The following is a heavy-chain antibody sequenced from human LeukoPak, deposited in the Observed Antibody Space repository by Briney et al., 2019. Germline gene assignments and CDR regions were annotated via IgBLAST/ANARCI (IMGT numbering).Heavy chain of an antibody. J-gene: IGHJ4*02. CDR3: ARAMGLQRQLAFDY. D-gene: IGHD6-13*01. CDR2: ISSSSSSI. CDR1: GFTFSSYS. V-gene: IGHV3-21*01. Sequence: PGGSLRLSRAASGFTFSSYSMNWVRQAPGKGLEWVSSISSSSSSIYYADSVQGRFTISRDNAKNSLYLQMDSLRAEDTAVYYCARAMGLQRQLAFDYWGQGTQVTVSS.